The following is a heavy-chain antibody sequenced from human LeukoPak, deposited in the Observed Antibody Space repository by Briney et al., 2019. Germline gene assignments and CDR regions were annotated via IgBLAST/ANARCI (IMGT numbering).Heavy chain of an antibody. CDR2: IIPIFGTA. V-gene: IGHV1-69*13. Sequence: SVKVSCKASGGTFSSYAISWVRQAPGQGLEWMGGIIPIFGTANYAQKFQGRVTITADESTSTAYMELSSLRSEDTAVYYCASLPYYYDSSGYYWVYWGQGTLVTVSS. J-gene: IGHJ4*02. CDR3: ASLPYYYDSSGYYWVY. D-gene: IGHD3-22*01. CDR1: GGTFSSYA.